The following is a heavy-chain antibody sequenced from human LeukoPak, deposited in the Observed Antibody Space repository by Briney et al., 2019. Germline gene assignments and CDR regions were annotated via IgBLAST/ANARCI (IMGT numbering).Heavy chain of an antibody. CDR1: GFTFSNYA. Sequence: PGGSLRLSCAASGFTFSNYAINWVRQAPGKGLEWVSAISGSGGSTYYADSVKGRFTISRDNSKDTLYLQMNSLRAEDTAVYYCAKRVSAGGSFDYWGQGTLVTVSS. V-gene: IGHV3-23*01. CDR3: AKRVSAGGSFDY. J-gene: IGHJ4*02. D-gene: IGHD2-2*01. CDR2: ISGSGGST.